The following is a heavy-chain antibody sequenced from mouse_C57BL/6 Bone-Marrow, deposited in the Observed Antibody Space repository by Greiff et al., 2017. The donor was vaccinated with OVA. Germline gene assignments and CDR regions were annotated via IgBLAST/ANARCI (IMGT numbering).Heavy chain of an antibody. V-gene: IGHV1-61*01. CDR1: GYPFTSYW. CDR2: IYPSDSET. CDR3: ATDY. J-gene: IGHJ2*01. Sequence: VQLQQPGAELVSPGSSVKLSCKASGYPFTSYWLDWVKQRPGQGLEWIGNIYPSDSETHYNQKFKDKATLTVDKSSSTAYMQLSSMTSEDSAVYYCATDYWGRGTTLTGSS.